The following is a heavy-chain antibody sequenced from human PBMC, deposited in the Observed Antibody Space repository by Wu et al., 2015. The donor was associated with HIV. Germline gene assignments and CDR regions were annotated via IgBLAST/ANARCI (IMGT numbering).Heavy chain of an antibody. CDR1: GYTFTNFY. Sequence: QVQLVQSGAEVKKPGASVKVSCTASGYTFTNFYIHWVRQAPGQGLEWMGGIIPIFGTANYAQKFQGRVTITADESTSTAYMELSSLRSEDTAVYYCARGFGDRRRDYYYYYMDVWGKGTTVTVSS. J-gene: IGHJ6*03. V-gene: IGHV1-69*01. D-gene: IGHD4-17*01. CDR3: ARGFGDRRRDYYYYYMDV. CDR2: IIPIFGTA.